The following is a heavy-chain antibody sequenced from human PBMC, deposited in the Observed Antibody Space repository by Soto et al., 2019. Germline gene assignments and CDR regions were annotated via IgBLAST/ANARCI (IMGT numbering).Heavy chain of an antibody. Sequence: QVRLQESGPGLVKPSQTLSLTCTVSGGSISGEDYYWTWIRQPPEKGLECIGYIYYGGNTYYNPSLLSRLTMSLDASKNQFSLKLTSVTAADTAVYYCARGPSLPLEMASKRGWCHPWGQGTLVTVSS. V-gene: IGHV4-30-4*01. CDR1: GGSISGEDYY. CDR2: IYYGGNT. D-gene: IGHD3-10*01. J-gene: IGHJ5*02. CDR3: ARGPSLPLEMASKRGWCHP.